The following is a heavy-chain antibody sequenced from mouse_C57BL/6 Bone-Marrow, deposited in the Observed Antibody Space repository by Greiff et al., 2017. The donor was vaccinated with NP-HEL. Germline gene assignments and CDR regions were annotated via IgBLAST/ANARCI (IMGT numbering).Heavy chain of an antibody. D-gene: IGHD1-1*01. CDR1: GFTFTDYG. V-gene: IGHV5-17*01. Sequence: EVQRVESGGGLVKPGGSLKLSCAASGFTFTDYGMHWVRQAPEKGLEWVAYISSGSSTIYYADTVKGRVTISRDNAKNTLFLQMTSLRSEDTAMYYCARRSYYYGSRYFDYWGQGTTLTVSS. CDR2: ISSGSSTI. J-gene: IGHJ2*01. CDR3: ARRSYYYGSRYFDY.